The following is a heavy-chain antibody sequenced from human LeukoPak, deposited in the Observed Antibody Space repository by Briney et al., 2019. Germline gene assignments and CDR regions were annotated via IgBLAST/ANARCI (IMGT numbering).Heavy chain of an antibody. CDR2: IYTSGST. V-gene: IGHV4-4*07. Sequence: SETLSLTCTVSGGSISSYYWSWIRQPAGKGLEWIGRIYTSGSTNYNPSLKSRVTISVDTFKNQFSLKLSSVTAADTAVYYCAREQRIFNAFDIWGQGTMVTVSS. D-gene: IGHD3-9*01. CDR1: GGSISSYY. CDR3: AREQRIFNAFDI. J-gene: IGHJ3*02.